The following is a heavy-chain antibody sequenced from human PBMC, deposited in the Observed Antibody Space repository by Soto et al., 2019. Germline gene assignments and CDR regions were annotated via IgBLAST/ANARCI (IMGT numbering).Heavy chain of an antibody. CDR3: ARGEPHSRGWNFDF. CDR2: INPSGGTT. Sequence: QVQLVQSGAEVKKPGASVKVSCTASGYRLTSNYIHWVRQAPGEGREWMGKINPSGGTTRYGRKFQGRFTIARDPATSTVYMEMSSLRSEDTAVYYCARGEPHSRGWNFDFGGQGTLVIVSP. D-gene: IGHD6-19*01. J-gene: IGHJ4*02. V-gene: IGHV1-46*01. CDR1: GYRLTSNY.